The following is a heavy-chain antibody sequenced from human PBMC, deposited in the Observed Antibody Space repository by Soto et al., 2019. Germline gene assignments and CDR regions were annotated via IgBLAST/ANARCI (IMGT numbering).Heavy chain of an antibody. V-gene: IGHV3-30*18. CDR1: GFTFRIYA. D-gene: IGHD6-13*01. J-gene: IGHJ4*02. Sequence: QEQLVESGGGVVQPGRSLRLSCAASGFTFRIYAMHWVRQAAGKGLEWVAAISHDGNNKYYVDSVKGRFTISRDNSKNTLYLQMDSLKPADTAVYFCAKVVEQQLVRLGLDYWGQGTRVTVSS. CDR3: AKVVEQQLVRLGLDY. CDR2: ISHDGNNK.